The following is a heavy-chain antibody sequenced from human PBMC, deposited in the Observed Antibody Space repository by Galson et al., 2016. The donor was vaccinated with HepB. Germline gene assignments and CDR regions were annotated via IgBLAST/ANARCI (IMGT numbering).Heavy chain of an antibody. CDR3: ARDSPLPAAFDY. Sequence: SLRLSCAASGFTVSTNYMNWVRQAPGKGLEWVSVIYSDDSTYYADSVKGRFTISRDNSKNTVYFQLNSLRVEDTAVYYCARDSPLPAAFDYWGQGTLVTVTS. CDR1: GFTVSTNY. D-gene: IGHD2-2*01. CDR2: IYSDDST. V-gene: IGHV3-66*01. J-gene: IGHJ4*02.